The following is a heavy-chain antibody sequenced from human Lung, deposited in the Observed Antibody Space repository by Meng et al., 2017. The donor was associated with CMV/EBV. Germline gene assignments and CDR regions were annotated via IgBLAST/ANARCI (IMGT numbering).Heavy chain of an antibody. CDR1: GDSITNHNW. Sequence: QVQSRGPGPALVKPSETLSLTCAVSGDSITNHNWWAWVRQPPGKGLEWIGEIPHRGSSAYNPSLKSRVSMSIDKSKNQFSLKLTSVTAADTAVYHCLRRSGGSVWGQGTLVTVSS. CDR2: IPHRGSS. CDR3: LRRSGGSV. V-gene: IGHV4-4*02. J-gene: IGHJ1*01. D-gene: IGHD3-10*01.